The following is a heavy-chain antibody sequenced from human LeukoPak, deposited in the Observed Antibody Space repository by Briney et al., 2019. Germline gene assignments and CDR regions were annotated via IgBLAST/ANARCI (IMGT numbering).Heavy chain of an antibody. J-gene: IGHJ4*02. CDR2: INAGNGHT. Sequence: ASVKVSCKASGFTFTNYAMQWVRQAPGQRLEWMGWINAGNGHTRYSQRFQGRVTITRDTSATTVYMEVTSLRSEDTAVYYCARGIWSRTVSSYYFDYWGQGTRVTVS. D-gene: IGHD3-3*01. CDR1: GFTFTNYA. V-gene: IGHV1-3*01. CDR3: ARGIWSRTVSSYYFDY.